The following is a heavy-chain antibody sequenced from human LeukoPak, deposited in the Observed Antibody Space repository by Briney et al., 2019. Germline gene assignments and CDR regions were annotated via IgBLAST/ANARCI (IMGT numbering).Heavy chain of an antibody. V-gene: IGHV3-30*04. CDR2: ISYDGSNK. D-gene: IGHD5/OR15-5a*01. Sequence: TWRSLRLSCAASGFTFSSYAMHWVRQAPGKGLEWVAVISYDGSNKYYADSVKGRFTISRDNSKNTLYLQMNSLRDEDTAVYYCAQDGACLRFDYWGQGTLVTVSS. CDR1: GFTFSSYA. J-gene: IGHJ4*02. CDR3: AQDGACLRFDY.